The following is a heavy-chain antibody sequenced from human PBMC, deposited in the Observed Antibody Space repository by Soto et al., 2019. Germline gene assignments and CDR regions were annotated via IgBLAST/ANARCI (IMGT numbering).Heavy chain of an antibody. CDR3: ARRGSGTTGTDYYYYMDV. Sequence: GESLKISCKGSGYSFTSYRIAWVRQMPEKGLEWMGIIYPGDSDTRYSPSFQGQVTISADKSISTAYLQWSSLKASDTAMYYCARRGSGTTGTDYYYYMDVWGKGTTVTVSS. V-gene: IGHV5-51*01. CDR2: IYPGDSDT. J-gene: IGHJ6*03. CDR1: GYSFTSYR. D-gene: IGHD1-1*01.